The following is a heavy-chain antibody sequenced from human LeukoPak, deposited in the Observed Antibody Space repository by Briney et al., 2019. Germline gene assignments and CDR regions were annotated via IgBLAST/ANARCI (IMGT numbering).Heavy chain of an antibody. CDR2: ISTTSTYI. CDR3: ARAGTCSSTSCDGGIEY. J-gene: IGHJ4*02. CDR1: GFAFSSYN. D-gene: IGHD2-2*01. V-gene: IGHV3-21*06. Sequence: TPGGSLRLSCAASGFAFSSYNMKWVRQAPGKRLEWVSFISTTSTYIYYADSVKGRFTVSRDNSKNLLYLQMDSLRVEDTAVYYCARAGTCSSTSCDGGIEYWGQGTLVTVSS.